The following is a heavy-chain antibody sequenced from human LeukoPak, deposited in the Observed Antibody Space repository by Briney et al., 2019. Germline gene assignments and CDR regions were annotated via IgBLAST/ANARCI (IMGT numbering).Heavy chain of an antibody. Sequence: GGSLSFSCAAPGFTFGTYWRPGFRQAPGKGLVWFSRINTDGGDTIYADSVKGRFTSSRDNAKNTLFLQMNSLRAEDTAVYYCARDEKIVGASGQDYWGQGTLVTVSS. CDR3: ARDEKIVGASGQDY. CDR2: INTDGGDT. D-gene: IGHD1-26*01. J-gene: IGHJ4*02. CDR1: GFTFGTYW. V-gene: IGHV3-74*01.